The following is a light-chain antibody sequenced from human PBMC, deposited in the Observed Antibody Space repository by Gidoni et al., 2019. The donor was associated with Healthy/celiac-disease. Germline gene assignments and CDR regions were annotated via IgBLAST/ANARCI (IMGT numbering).Light chain of an antibody. CDR1: QCISSN. V-gene: IGKV1-39*01. Sequence: DIQLTQSPSSLSASVGDRVTITCRPSQCISSNLNCYQPKPGNAPKLLIYAASSLQSGVPAKCQCSGYRTDFTHKMSSLQPEDCATYYCQQSYSTPQTFGQGTKVEIK. CDR3: QQSYSTPQT. J-gene: IGKJ1*01. CDR2: AAS.